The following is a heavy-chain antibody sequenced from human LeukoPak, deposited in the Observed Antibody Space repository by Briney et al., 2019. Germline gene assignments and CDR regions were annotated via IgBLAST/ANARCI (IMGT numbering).Heavy chain of an antibody. V-gene: IGHV3-30-3*01. CDR2: ISYDGNNK. J-gene: IGHJ4*02. CDR1: EFTFAIYA. D-gene: IGHD3-22*01. CDR3: ARDLVGGWDDSSGYYYGYFDY. Sequence: GSLRLSCAASEFTFAIYAMHWVRQAPGKGLEWVAVISYDGNNKYYADSVKGRFTISRDNSKNTLYLQMNSLRAEDTAVYYCARDLVGGWDDSSGYYYGYFDYWGQGTLVTVSS.